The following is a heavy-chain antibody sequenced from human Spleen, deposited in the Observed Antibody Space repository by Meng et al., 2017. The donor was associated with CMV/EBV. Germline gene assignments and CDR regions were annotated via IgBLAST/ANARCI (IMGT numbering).Heavy chain of an antibody. CDR1: GFTFSNSA. J-gene: IGHJ4*02. CDR3: ATWSPYSSDFLYYFDH. CDR2: IVVGSGNT. Sequence: SVKVSCKASGFTFSNSAVQWVRQARGQRLEWIGWIVVGSGNTNCAQAFQERVTITRDMSTNTAYMELSSLRFEDTAVYYCATWSPYSSDFLYYFDHWGQGTQVTVSS. D-gene: IGHD6-19*01. V-gene: IGHV1-58*01.